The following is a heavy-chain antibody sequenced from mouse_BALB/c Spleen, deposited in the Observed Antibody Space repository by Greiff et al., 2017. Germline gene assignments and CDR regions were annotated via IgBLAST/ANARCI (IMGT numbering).Heavy chain of an antibody. J-gene: IGHJ2*01. CDR1: GFTFSSYT. CDR2: ISNGGGST. D-gene: IGHD1-2*01. V-gene: IGHV5-12-2*01. Sequence: EVKLVESGGGLVQPGGSLKLSCAASGFTFSSYTMSWVRQTPEKRLEWVAYISNGGGSTYYPDTVKGRFTISRDNAKNTLYLQMSSLKSEDTAMYYCARRFSAAYFDYWGQGTTLTVSS. CDR3: ARRFSAAYFDY.